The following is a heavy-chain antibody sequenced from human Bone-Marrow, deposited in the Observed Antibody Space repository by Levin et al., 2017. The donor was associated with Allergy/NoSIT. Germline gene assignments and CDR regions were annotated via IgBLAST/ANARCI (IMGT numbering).Heavy chain of an antibody. Sequence: GGSLRLSCAASGFSFSTSEMIWVRQAPGKGLEWLSYISSGGIPIHYADSVKGRLTISRDNARNSLYLQMNSPRVEDTGIYYCARGPILDYWGQGTLVVVSS. V-gene: IGHV3-48*03. CDR2: ISSGGIPI. CDR1: GFSFSTSE. CDR3: ARGPILDY. D-gene: IGHD3-3*01. J-gene: IGHJ4*02.